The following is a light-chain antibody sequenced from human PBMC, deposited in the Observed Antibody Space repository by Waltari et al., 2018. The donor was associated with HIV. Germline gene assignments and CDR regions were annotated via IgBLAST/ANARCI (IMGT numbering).Light chain of an antibody. J-gene: IGLJ1*01. CDR2: EVS. CDR1: SSDVGGYNL. Sequence: QSALTQPASVSGSPGQSITISCTGTSSDVGGYNLVSWYQQHPGKAPKLMIYEVSKRPPGVSTRSSGYKSGTTASLTISGLQAEDEADYYCCSYAGSSTYVFGTGTKVTVL. CDR3: CSYAGSSTYV. V-gene: IGLV2-23*02.